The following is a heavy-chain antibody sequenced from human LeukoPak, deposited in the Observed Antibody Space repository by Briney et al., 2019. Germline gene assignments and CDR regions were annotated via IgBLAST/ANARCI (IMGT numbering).Heavy chain of an antibody. CDR2: ISGSGGST. CDR3: AKGRKRYYYDWDLV. D-gene: IGHD3-22*01. V-gene: IGHV3-23*01. CDR1: GFTLSNAW. Sequence: PGGSLRLSCAASGFTLSNAWMSWVRQAPGKGLEWVSAISGSGGSTYYADSVKGRFTISRDNSKNTLYLQMNSLRAEDTAVYYCAKGRKRYYYDWDLVWGQGTMVTVSS. J-gene: IGHJ3*01.